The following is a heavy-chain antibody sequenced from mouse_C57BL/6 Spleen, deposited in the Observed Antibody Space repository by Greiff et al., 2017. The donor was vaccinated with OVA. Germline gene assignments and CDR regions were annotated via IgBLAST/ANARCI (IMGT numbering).Heavy chain of an antibody. J-gene: IGHJ1*03. CDR3: ARKDYGSSDGYCDV. D-gene: IGHD1-1*01. V-gene: IGHV1-82*01. Sequence: QVQLQQSGPELVKPGASVKISCKASGYAFSSSWMNWVKQRPGKGLEWIGRIYPGDGDTNYNGKFKGKATLTADKSSSTAYMQLSSLTSEDSAVYFCARKDYGSSDGYCDVWGTGTTVTVSS. CDR1: GYAFSSSW. CDR2: IYPGDGDT.